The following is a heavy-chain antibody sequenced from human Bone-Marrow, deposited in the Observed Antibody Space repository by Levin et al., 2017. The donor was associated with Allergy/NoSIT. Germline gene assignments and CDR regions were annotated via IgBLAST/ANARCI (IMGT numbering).Heavy chain of an antibody. CDR1: RFTFSTYA. CDR2: ISYDGFNK. CDR3: ARDRQWLVHYYYYGMDV. J-gene: IGHJ6*02. Sequence: GESLKVSCAASRFTFSTYAMHWVRQAPGEGLEWVALISYDGFNKYYADSVKDRFTISRDNSKNTLYLQMNSLRAEDTAVYYCARDRQWLVHYYYYGMDVWGQGTTVIVSS. D-gene: IGHD6-19*01. V-gene: IGHV3-30-3*01.